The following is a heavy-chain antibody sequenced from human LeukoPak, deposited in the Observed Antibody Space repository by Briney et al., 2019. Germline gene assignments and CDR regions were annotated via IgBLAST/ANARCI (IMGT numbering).Heavy chain of an antibody. D-gene: IGHD6-19*01. CDR1: GFTFSSYS. CDR3: ARVDEQWLVPFDY. V-gene: IGHV3-48*04. Sequence: GGSLRLSCAASGFTFSSYSMNWVRQAPGKGLEWVSYISSSGRTMYYADSVKGRFTISRDNAKNSLYLQMHSLRAEDTAVYYCARVDEQWLVPFDYWGQGTLVTVSS. CDR2: ISSSGRTM. J-gene: IGHJ4*02.